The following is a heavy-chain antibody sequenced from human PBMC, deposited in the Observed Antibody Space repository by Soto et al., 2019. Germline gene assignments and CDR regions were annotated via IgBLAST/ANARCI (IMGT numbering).Heavy chain of an antibody. CDR2: IYYSGST. J-gene: IGHJ6*02. CDR1: GGSISSYY. V-gene: IGHV4-59*08. Sequence: QVQLQESGPGLVKPSETLSLTCTVSGGSISSYYWSWIRQPPGKGLEWIGYIYYSGSTNYNPSLKSRVTISVDTSKNQFSLKLSSVTAADTAVYYCARHGGSRYNWDYYGMDVWGQGTTVTVSS. CDR3: ARHGGSRYNWDYYGMDV. D-gene: IGHD1-1*01.